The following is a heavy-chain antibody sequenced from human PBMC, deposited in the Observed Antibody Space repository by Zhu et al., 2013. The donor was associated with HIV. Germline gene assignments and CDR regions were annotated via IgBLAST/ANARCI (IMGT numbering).Heavy chain of an antibody. CDR2: IIPIFGTA. D-gene: IGHD2-21*02. CDR3: AREYCGGDCYPGYWYFDL. Sequence: QVQLVQSGAEVKKPGSSVKVSCKASGGTFSSYAISWVRQAPGQGLEWMGGIIPIFGTANYAQKFQGRVTITADKSTSTAYMELSSLRSEDTAVYYCAREYCGGDCYPGYWYFDLWGRAPWSLSPQ. J-gene: IGHJ2*01. CDR1: GGTFSSYA. V-gene: IGHV1-69*06.